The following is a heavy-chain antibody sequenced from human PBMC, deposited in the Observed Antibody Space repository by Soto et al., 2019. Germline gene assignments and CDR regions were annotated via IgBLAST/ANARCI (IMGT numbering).Heavy chain of an antibody. J-gene: IGHJ3*02. Sequence: TLSLTCAVYGGSFSGYYWSCIRQPPGKGLEWIGEINHSGSTNYNPSLKSRVTISVDTSKNQFSLKLSSVTAADTAVYYCARGKDVDAFDIWGQGTMVTVSS. CDR2: INHSGST. D-gene: IGHD2-15*01. CDR1: GGSFSGYY. V-gene: IGHV4-34*01. CDR3: ARGKDVDAFDI.